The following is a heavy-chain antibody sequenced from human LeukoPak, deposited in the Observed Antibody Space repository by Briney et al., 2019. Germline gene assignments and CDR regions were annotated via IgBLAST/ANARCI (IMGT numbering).Heavy chain of an antibody. V-gene: IGHV4-59*08. Sequence: SETLSLTCTVSGGSISSYYWSWIRQPPGKGLEWIGYIYYTGSTNYNPSLKSRVSISVDTSKNQFSLKLSSVTAADTAVYYCARHGGYHSPIDYWGQGTLVTVSS. J-gene: IGHJ4*02. CDR1: GGSISSYY. CDR3: ARHGGYHSPIDY. D-gene: IGHD3-22*01. CDR2: IYYTGST.